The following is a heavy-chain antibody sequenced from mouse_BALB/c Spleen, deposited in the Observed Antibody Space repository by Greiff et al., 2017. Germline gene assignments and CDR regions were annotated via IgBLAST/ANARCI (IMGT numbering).Heavy chain of an antibody. CDR2: INSNGGST. V-gene: IGHV5-6-3*01. Sequence: DVKLVESGGGLVQPGGSLKLSCAASGFTFSSYGMSWVRQTPDKRLELVATINSNGGSTYYPDSVKGRFTISRDNAKNTLYLQMSSLKSEDTAMYYCAREGGNYPAYWGQGTLVTVSA. CDR1: GFTFSSYG. D-gene: IGHD2-1*01. J-gene: IGHJ3*01. CDR3: AREGGNYPAY.